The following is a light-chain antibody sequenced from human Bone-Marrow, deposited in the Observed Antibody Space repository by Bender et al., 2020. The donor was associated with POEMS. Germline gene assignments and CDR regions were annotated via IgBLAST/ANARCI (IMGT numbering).Light chain of an antibody. V-gene: IGLV2-23*01. CDR1: SSDVGGYNY. J-gene: IGLJ3*02. Sequence: QSALAQPASVSGSPGQSITISCTGTSSDVGGYNYVSWYQQHPGKAPRLLIFEGNKRPSGVSDRFSGFKSGNTASLTISGLLAEDEADYYCCSYAGSHTWVFGAGTKLTV. CDR3: CSYAGSHTWV. CDR2: EGN.